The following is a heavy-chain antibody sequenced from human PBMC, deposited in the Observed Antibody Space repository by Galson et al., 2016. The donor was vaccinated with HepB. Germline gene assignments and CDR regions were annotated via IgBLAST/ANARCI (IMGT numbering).Heavy chain of an antibody. D-gene: IGHD6-6*01. CDR3: ARELVRSAFDL. CDR2: ISTSVNTI. Sequence: SLRLSCAGSGFTFSRSGVNWVRQAPGKGLQWVSYISTSVNTIYCADSVKGRFTISRDNAQNSVYLQMNSLRDDDTAVYYCARELVRSAFDLWGQGTMVTVSS. J-gene: IGHJ3*01. CDR1: GFTFSRSG. V-gene: IGHV3-48*02.